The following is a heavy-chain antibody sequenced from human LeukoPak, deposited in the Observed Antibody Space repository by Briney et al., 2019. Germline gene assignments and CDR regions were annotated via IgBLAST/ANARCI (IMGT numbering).Heavy chain of an antibody. CDR1: GFTFSSYW. V-gene: IGHV3-74*01. Sequence: GGSLRLSCAASGFTFSSYWMHWVRQAPGKGLVWVSRINSDGSSTSYAESVKGRLTISRDNAKNPLYLQMNSLRAEDTAVYYCARVVVTAPRPDDAFDIWGQGTMVTVSS. J-gene: IGHJ3*02. CDR3: ARVVVTAPRPDDAFDI. CDR2: INSDGSST. D-gene: IGHD2-21*02.